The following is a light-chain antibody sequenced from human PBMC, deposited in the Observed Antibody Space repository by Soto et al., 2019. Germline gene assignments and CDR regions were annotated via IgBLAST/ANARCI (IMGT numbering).Light chain of an antibody. V-gene: IGKV1-39*01. Sequence: DIQMTQSPSSLSASVGDRVTITCRASQSISSYLNWYQQKPGKAPKLLIYAASSLQSGVPSRFSGSGSGTDFTITISSLQPEDFGTYYCQQSYTIPMYTFGQGTKLEIK. CDR3: QQSYTIPMYT. J-gene: IGKJ2*01. CDR2: AAS. CDR1: QSISSY.